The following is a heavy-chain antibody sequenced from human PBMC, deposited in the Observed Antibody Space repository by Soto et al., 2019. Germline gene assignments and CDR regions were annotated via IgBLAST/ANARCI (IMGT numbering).Heavy chain of an antibody. J-gene: IGHJ5*02. D-gene: IGHD2-21*02. CDR3: AREIVTAGGNNYFDP. CDR1: GGTVASSQW. Sequence: SDTLSRTCGVCGGTVASSQWWRWVRQSPGRGLEWIGNVYHTGDTNFNPSLQSRVTFSVDKSNNQFSLRLTSVTAADTAVYFCAREIVTAGGNNYFDPWGPGTLVTVSS. V-gene: IGHV4-4*02. CDR2: VYHTGDT.